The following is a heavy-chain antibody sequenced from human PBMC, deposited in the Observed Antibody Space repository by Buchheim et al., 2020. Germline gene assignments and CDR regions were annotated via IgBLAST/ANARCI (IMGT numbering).Heavy chain of an antibody. V-gene: IGHV3-23*01. CDR2: ISNSGGST. D-gene: IGHD6-13*01. CDR3: AKDWTSSPYYFDY. Sequence: EVQLLESGGGLVQPGGSLRLSCAASGFTFKNYAMSWVRPAPGKGLEWVSVISNSGGSTYYADSVKGRVNISRENFQNTLCLQMNSLRAEDTAVYYCAKDWTSSPYYFDYWGQGTL. J-gene: IGHJ4*02. CDR1: GFTFKNYA.